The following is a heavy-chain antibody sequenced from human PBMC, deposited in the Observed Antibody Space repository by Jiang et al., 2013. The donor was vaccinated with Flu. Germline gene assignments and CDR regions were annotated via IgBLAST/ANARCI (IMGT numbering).Heavy chain of an antibody. CDR1: GFTFSSYA. CDR3: AREGKVAVAGPARYFQH. D-gene: IGHD6-19*01. Sequence: VQLVESGGGVVQPGRSLRLSCAASGFTFSSYAMHWVRQAPGKGLEWVAVISYDGSNKYYADSVKGRFTISRDNSKNTLYLQMNSLRAEDTAVYYCAREGKVAVAGPARYFQHWGQGTPGHRRPQ. CDR2: ISYDGSNK. J-gene: IGHJ1*01. V-gene: IGHV3-30*01.